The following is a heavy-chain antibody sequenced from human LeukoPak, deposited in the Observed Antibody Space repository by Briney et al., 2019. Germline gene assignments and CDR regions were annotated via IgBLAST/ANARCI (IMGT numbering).Heavy chain of an antibody. V-gene: IGHV1-46*01. D-gene: IGHD3-22*01. CDR3: ARDSPYYYDSSGYYGAIRY. CDR1: GYTFTSYY. Sequence: GASVKVSCKASGYTFTSYYMHWVRQAPGQGLEWMGIINPSGGSTSYAQKFQGRVTMTRDTSTSTGYMALSSLRSEDTAVYYCARDSPYYYDSSGYYGAIRYWGQGTLVTVSS. J-gene: IGHJ4*02. CDR2: INPSGGST.